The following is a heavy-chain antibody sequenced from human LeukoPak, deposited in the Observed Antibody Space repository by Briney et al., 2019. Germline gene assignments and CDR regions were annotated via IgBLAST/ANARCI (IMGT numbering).Heavy chain of an antibody. D-gene: IGHD2-2*01. CDR2: IYTTGST. V-gene: IGHV4-61*02. J-gene: IGHJ6*03. CDR1: GGSISGGSYS. CDR3: ARVGYCSSTSCSKGYYYYYMDV. Sequence: PSQTLSLTCTVSGGSISGGSYSWNWIRQPAGKGLEWIGRIYTTGSTNYNPSLKSRVTISVDTSKNQFSLKLSSVTAADTAVYYCARVGYCSSTSCSKGYYYYYMDVWGKGTTVTVSS.